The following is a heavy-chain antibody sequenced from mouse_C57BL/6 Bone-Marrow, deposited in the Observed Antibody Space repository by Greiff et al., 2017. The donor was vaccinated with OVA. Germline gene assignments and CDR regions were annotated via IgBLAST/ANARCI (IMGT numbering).Heavy chain of an antibody. J-gene: IGHJ3*01. D-gene: IGHD1-1*01. V-gene: IGHV10-1*01. Sequence: DVHLVESGGGLVQPKGSLKLSCAASGFSFNTYAMTWVRQAPGKGLEWVARIRSKSNNYATYYADSVKDRFTISRDDSEIMLYLQKNNLKTEDTAMYYCVRHGPVYYGRSGFAYWGQGTLVTVSA. CDR2: IRSKSNNYAT. CDR1: GFSFNTYA. CDR3: VRHGPVYYGRSGFAY.